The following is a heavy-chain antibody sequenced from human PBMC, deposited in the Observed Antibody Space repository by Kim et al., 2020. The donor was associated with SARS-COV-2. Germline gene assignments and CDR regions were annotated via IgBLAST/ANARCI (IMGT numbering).Heavy chain of an antibody. Sequence: GGSLRLSCAASGFTFSSYAMSWVRQAPGKGLEWVSAISGSGGSTYYADSVKGRFTISRDNSKNTLYLQMNSLRAEDTAVYYCAKGGLVAGYKGYYGMDVWGQGTTVTVSS. J-gene: IGHJ6*02. D-gene: IGHD2-2*01. CDR3: AKGGLVAGYKGYYGMDV. CDR1: GFTFSSYA. CDR2: ISGSGGST. V-gene: IGHV3-23*01.